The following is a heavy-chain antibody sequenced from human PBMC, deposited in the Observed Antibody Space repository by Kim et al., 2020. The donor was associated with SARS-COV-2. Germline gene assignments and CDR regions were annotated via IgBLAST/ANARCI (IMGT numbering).Heavy chain of an antibody. Sequence: GGSLRLSCAASGFTFSNAGMSWVRQAPGKGLEWVGRIRSKTDGGTTDYAAPVKGRFTISRDDSKNTLYLQMNSLKTEDTAVYYCTTPTMVRGATHNWFDPWGQGTLVTVSS. D-gene: IGHD3-10*01. V-gene: IGHV3-15*01. CDR3: TTPTMVRGATHNWFDP. CDR2: IRSKTDGGTT. CDR1: GFTFSNAG. J-gene: IGHJ5*02.